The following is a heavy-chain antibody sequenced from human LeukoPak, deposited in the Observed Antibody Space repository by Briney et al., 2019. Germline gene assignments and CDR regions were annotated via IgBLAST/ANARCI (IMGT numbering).Heavy chain of an antibody. CDR1: GFTFSSYW. CDR3: ARDYDYDKYYYYYMDV. D-gene: IGHD3-22*01. Sequence: GGSLRLSCAASGFTFSSYWMSWVRQAPRKGLEWVANIKQDGSEKYYVDSVKGRFTISRDNAKNSLYLQMNSLRAEDTAVYYCARDYDYDKYYYYYMDVWGKGTTVTVSS. CDR2: IKQDGSEK. J-gene: IGHJ6*03. V-gene: IGHV3-7*01.